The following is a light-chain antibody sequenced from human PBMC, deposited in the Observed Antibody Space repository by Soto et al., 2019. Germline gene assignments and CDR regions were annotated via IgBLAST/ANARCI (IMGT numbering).Light chain of an antibody. CDR2: SAS. V-gene: IGKV3-15*01. CDR3: QQYNDWPPLT. J-gene: IGKJ4*01. Sequence: IVMTQSPATLSVSAGERATLSCRASQSVSSSLAWFQQKPGQAPRLLIYSASTRATGIPARFSGSGSGTEFTLTISSLQSEDFAVYYCQQYNDWPPLTFGGGTKVEIK. CDR1: QSVSSS.